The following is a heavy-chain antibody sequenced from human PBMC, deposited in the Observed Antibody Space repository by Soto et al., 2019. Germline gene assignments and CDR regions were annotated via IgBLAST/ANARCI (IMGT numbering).Heavy chain of an antibody. D-gene: IGHD2-2*01. CDR1: GASISTGCYY. CDR2: IYYSGST. J-gene: IGHJ3*02. Sequence: SQTLSLTCTVSGASISTGCYYWSWILQHPGKGLEWIGYIYYSGSTYYNPSLKSRVTISVDTSKKQFSLKLSSVTAADTAVYYCARVEEYCSSTSCYVDAFDIWGQGTVVTVS. CDR3: ARVEEYCSSTSCYVDAFDI. V-gene: IGHV4-31*03.